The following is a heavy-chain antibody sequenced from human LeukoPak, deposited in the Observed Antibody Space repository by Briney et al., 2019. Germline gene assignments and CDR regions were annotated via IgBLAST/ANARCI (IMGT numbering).Heavy chain of an antibody. Sequence: PSETLSLTCTVSGGSTINYYWSWIRQSAGRGLEWVGRIYITGSTDYNPSLKSRLTMSVDTSRNRLSLQLTSVTAADTAVYYCARMKYYDSSGYSPGYYMDVWGKGITVSVSS. CDR2: IYITGST. CDR3: ARMKYYDSSGYSPGYYMDV. D-gene: IGHD3-22*01. J-gene: IGHJ6*03. V-gene: IGHV4-4*07. CDR1: GGSTINYY.